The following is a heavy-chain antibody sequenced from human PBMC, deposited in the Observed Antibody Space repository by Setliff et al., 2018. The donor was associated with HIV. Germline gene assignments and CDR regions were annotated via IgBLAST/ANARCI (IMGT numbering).Heavy chain of an antibody. D-gene: IGHD3-16*02. CDR2: INVGNGNT. J-gene: IGHJ5*02. CDR1: GYTFLNYG. Sequence: GASVKVSCKASGYTFLNYGISWVRQTPGRGLEWMAWINVGNGNTKTARKFQGRVALTTDTSTSTAHMELNSLRSEDTAIYYCARRYYDYVWGSYRWFAPWGQGTLVTVSS. CDR3: ARRYYDYVWGSYRWFAP. V-gene: IGHV1-18*01.